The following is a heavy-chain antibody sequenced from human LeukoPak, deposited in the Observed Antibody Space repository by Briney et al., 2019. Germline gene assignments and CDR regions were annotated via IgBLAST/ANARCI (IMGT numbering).Heavy chain of an antibody. D-gene: IGHD4-17*01. J-gene: IGHJ4*02. V-gene: IGHV3-30-3*01. CDR1: GFTFSSYA. CDR2: ISYDGSNK. CDR3: ARDGTVTPILDY. Sequence: PGGSLRLSCAASGFTFSSYAMHWVRQAPGKGLEWVAVISYDGSNKYYADSVKGRFTISRDNSKNTLYLQMNSLRAEDTAVYYCARDGTVTPILDYWGQGTLVTVSS.